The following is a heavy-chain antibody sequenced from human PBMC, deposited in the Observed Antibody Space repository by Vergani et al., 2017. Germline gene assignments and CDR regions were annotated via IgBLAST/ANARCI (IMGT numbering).Heavy chain of an antibody. CDR1: GVTFSSYA. CDR3: ARGAPDNYDILTGSPLDY. CDR2: IIPIFGTA. V-gene: IGHV1-69*12. Sequence: QVQLVQSGAEVKKPGSSVKVSCKASGVTFSSYAISWVRQAPGPGLEWMGGIIPIFGTANYAQKFQGRVTITADESTSTAYMELSSLRSEDTAVYYCARGAPDNYDILTGSPLDYWGQGTLVTVSS. J-gene: IGHJ4*02. D-gene: IGHD3-9*01.